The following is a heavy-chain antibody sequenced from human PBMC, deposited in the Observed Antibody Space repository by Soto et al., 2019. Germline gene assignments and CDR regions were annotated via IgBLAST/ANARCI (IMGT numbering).Heavy chain of an antibody. J-gene: IGHJ4*02. D-gene: IGHD5-18*01. CDR1: GFTFSNYW. CDR3: TRIYNGYTYGYVDH. CDR2: INTDGSIT. Sequence: PGGSLRLSYAASGFTFSNYWMHWVRQAPGKGLVWVSHINTDGSITSYADSVKGRFTISRDNAKNTLYPQMNSLRAEDTAVYYCTRIYNGYTYGYVDHWGQGTLVTVSS. V-gene: IGHV3-74*01.